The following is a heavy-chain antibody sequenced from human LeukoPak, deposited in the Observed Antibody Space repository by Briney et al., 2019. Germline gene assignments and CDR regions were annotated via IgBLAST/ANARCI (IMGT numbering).Heavy chain of an antibody. V-gene: IGHV3-23*01. Sequence: GGSLRLSCAASGLTFSSYAMSWVRQAPGKGLEWVSAISGSGGSTYYADSVKGRFTISRDNSENTLYLQMNSLRAEDTAVYYCTIRTALVVDWGQGTLVTVSS. CDR1: GLTFSSYA. CDR2: ISGSGGST. D-gene: IGHD2-8*02. CDR3: TIRTALVVD. J-gene: IGHJ4*02.